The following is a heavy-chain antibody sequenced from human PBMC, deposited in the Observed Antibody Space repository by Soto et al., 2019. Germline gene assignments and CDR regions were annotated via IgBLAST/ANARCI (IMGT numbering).Heavy chain of an antibody. CDR2: IGSGSRGT. D-gene: IGHD6-13*01. CDR3: AAPRAAVPHTRYFDP. J-gene: IGHJ5*02. Sequence: EAQLLESGGGLVQPGGSLRLSCAASGFAFSNFAMSWVRQAPGKGLEWVSAIGSGSRGTHYAESVEDRFTISRDDPKNTLYLQLNSLTAADTTVYYCAAPRAAVPHTRYFDPWGQGTPVTVSP. V-gene: IGHV3-23*01. CDR1: GFAFSNFA.